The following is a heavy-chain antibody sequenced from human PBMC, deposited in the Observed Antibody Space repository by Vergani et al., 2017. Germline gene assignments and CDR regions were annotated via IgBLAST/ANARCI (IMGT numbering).Heavy chain of an antibody. CDR2: TWYDGNNK. Sequence: QVQLVESGGGVVQPGRSLRLSCAASGFTFNQYGMHWVRPAPGKGLEWVAVTWYDGNNKQYADSVKGRFTISRDNSKSTIYLQMDSLRDEDTGVYYCTRDLRLLYNRFDPWGQGTLVTVSS. V-gene: IGHV3-33*01. CDR1: GFTFNQYG. CDR3: TRDLRLLYNRFDP. J-gene: IGHJ5*02. D-gene: IGHD1-14*01.